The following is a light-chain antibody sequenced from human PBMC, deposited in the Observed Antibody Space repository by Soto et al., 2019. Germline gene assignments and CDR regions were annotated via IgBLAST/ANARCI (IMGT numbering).Light chain of an antibody. J-gene: IGKJ1*01. CDR1: QDSRNY. V-gene: IGKV1-17*01. Sequence: IQMNKPATSLSASGGRRTTITCVARQDSRNYLVWFQQKPGQAPRRLIYGASSWDTGIPERFSGSGSGTDFTLTISSLQPEDFAAYYCQQYAIYSPSFGHGTKV. CDR2: GAS. CDR3: QQYAIYSPS.